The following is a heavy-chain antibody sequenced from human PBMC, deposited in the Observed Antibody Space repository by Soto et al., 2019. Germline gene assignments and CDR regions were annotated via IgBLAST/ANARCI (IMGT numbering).Heavy chain of an antibody. J-gene: IGHJ4*02. V-gene: IGHV3-33*01. Sequence: QVQLVESGGGVVQPGRSLRLSCAASGFTFSSYGMHWVRQAPGKGLEWVAVLWYDGSNKYYADSVKGRFTISRDNSKNTLYPQTNSLKAEDTGVYDWAGDAEAWAVAGRRDSDYWGQGTLVTVSS. D-gene: IGHD6-19*01. CDR3: AGDAEAWAVAGRRDSDY. CDR2: LWYDGSNK. CDR1: GFTFSSYG.